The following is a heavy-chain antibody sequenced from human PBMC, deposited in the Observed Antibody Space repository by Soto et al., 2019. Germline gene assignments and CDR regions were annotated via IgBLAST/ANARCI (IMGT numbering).Heavy chain of an antibody. D-gene: IGHD2-15*01. CDR1: GDSVSSNGAC. V-gene: IGHV6-1*01. CDR3: VRVSCSGGTCLDGMDV. Sequence: SQTLSLTCGISGDSVSSNGACWSWIRQSPSRGLEWLGRTYYRSKWFYDYAPSVESRMSITPDTSRNQFSLQLTSVSPEDTAVYYCVRVSCSGGTCLDGMDVWGQGTTVTVSS. CDR2: TYYRSKWFY. J-gene: IGHJ6*02.